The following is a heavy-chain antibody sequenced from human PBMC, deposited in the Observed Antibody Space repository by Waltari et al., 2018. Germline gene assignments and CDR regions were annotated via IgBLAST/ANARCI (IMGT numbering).Heavy chain of an antibody. CDR3: ARNSRGAGAFDF. D-gene: IGHD3-10*01. Sequence: QVHLQESGPGLVKPSETLSLTCAVSNYSISRGFYWAWIRQPPGGGLEWIGSIFHNGLSYYNPSLRSRVIMSVDTSKNQLSLRLNSVTATDAAVYSCARNSRGAGAFDFWGQGILVTVSS. CDR2: IFHNGLS. CDR1: NYSISRGFY. J-gene: IGHJ4*02. V-gene: IGHV4-38-2*01.